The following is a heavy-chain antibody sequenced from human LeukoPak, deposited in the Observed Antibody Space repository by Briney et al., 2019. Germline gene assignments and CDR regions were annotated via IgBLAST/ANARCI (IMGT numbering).Heavy chain of an antibody. CDR2: TWYDGGNE. J-gene: IGHJ4*02. D-gene: IGHD4-4*01. V-gene: IGHV3-33*08. CDR1: GFTFSSYA. CDR3: ARDQTTFNY. Sequence: PGGSLRLSCAASGFTFSSYAMSWVRQAPGKGLEWVALTWYDGGNEYYADSVKGRFTISRDNSKNTLYLQMNSLRAEDTAVYYCARDQTTFNYWGQGTLVTVSS.